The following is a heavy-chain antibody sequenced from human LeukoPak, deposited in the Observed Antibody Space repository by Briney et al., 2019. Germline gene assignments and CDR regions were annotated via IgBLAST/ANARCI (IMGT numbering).Heavy chain of an antibody. J-gene: IGHJ6*03. CDR2: IHQSGST. D-gene: IGHD6-6*01. Sequence: SETLSLTCANGESFNGHYWSWIRQPPGKGLEWIGEIHQSGSTNDNPSLKSRVTMSVDTSKRQFSLKLTSVTAAGTAVYYCARQTNFIAARRTYYYYMDVWGKGTTVTVSS. V-gene: IGHV4-34*01. CDR3: ARQTNFIAARRTYYYYMDV. CDR1: GESFNGHY.